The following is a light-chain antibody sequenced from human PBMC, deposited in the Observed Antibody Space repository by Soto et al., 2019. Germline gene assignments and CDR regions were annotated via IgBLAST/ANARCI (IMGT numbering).Light chain of an antibody. CDR1: QSVGSNY. CDR2: GAS. Sequence: EIVLTQSPGTLSLSPGEGATLSCRASQSVGSNYLAWYQQKPGQAPRLLIYGASSRATGIPDRFSGSGSGTDFTLTISRLEPEDLAVYYCQQYSRSPRTFGQGTKVEIK. V-gene: IGKV3-20*01. J-gene: IGKJ1*01. CDR3: QQYSRSPRT.